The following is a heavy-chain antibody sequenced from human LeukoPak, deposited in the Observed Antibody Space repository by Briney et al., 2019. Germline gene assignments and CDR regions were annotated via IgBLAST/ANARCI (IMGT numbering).Heavy chain of an antibody. J-gene: IGHJ6*02. V-gene: IGHV3-21*01. D-gene: IGHD1-26*01. CDR1: GFIFSSYS. CDR2: ISSSSSYI. Sequence: QPGGSLRLSCAASGFIFSSYSMNWVRQAPGKGLEWVSSISSSSSYIYYADSVKGRFTISRDNAKNSLYLQMNSLRAEDTAVYYCARDGAYYYYGMDVWGQGTTVTVSS. CDR3: ARDGAYYYYGMDV.